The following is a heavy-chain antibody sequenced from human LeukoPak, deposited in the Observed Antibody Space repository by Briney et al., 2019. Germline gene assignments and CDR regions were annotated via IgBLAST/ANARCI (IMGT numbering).Heavy chain of an antibody. CDR1: GVSIRGSSYH. J-gene: IGHJ4*02. V-gene: IGHV4-39*01. D-gene: IGHD6-19*01. CDR2: IYYSGST. Sequence: PSDTLSLTCTVSGVSIRGSSYHWGWIRQPPGKGLEWIGSIYYSGSTFFNPSLNSRVTISVDTSKNQFSLMLNSVTAADTAVYYCASHGYYSGWYFDFWGQGTLVTVSS. CDR3: ASHGYYSGWYFDF.